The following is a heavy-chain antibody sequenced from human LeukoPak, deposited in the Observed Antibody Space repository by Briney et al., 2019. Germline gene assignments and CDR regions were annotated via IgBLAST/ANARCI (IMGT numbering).Heavy chain of an antibody. Sequence: ASVKVSCKASGGTFSSYAISWVRQAPGQGLEWMGGIIPIFGTANYAQKFQGRVTITADESTSTAYMELSSLRSEDTAVYYCARIVVVPAAILHDAFDIWGQGTMVTVSS. J-gene: IGHJ3*02. CDR1: GGTFSSYA. CDR3: ARIVVVPAAILHDAFDI. CDR2: IIPIFGTA. V-gene: IGHV1-69*13. D-gene: IGHD2-2*01.